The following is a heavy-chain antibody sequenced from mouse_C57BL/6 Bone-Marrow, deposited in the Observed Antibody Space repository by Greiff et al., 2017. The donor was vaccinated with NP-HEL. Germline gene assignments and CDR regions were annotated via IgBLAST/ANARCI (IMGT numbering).Heavy chain of an antibody. V-gene: IGHV1-59*01. CDR1: GYTFTSYW. J-gene: IGHJ1*03. D-gene: IGHD2-2*01. Sequence: QVQLKQPGAELVRPGTSVKLSCKASGYTFTSYWMHWVKQRPGQGLEWIGVIDPSDSYTNYNQKFKGKATLTVDTSSSTAYMQLSSLTSEDSAVYYCAYGYYWYFDVWGTGTTVTVSS. CDR3: AYGYYWYFDV. CDR2: IDPSDSYT.